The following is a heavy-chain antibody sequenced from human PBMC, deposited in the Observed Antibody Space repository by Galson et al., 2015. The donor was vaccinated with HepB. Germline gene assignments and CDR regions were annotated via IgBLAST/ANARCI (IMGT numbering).Heavy chain of an antibody. Sequence: SLRLSCAASGFTFSSYEMNWVRQAPGKGLEWVSYISSSGSTIYYADSVKGRFTISRDNAKNSLYLRMNSLRAKDTAVYYCAREARDSADVYGDYWGQGTLVTVSS. CDR3: AREARDSADVYGDY. J-gene: IGHJ4*02. V-gene: IGHV3-48*03. CDR2: ISSSGSTI. D-gene: IGHD5/OR15-5a*01. CDR1: GFTFSSYE.